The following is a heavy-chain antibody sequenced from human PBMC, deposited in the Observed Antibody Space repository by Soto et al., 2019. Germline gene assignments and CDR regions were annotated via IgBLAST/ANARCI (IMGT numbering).Heavy chain of an antibody. V-gene: IGHV4-4*02. CDR3: ARLSSTNPHYYYYYGMDV. J-gene: IGHJ6*02. CDR1: GGSISSSNW. CDR2: IYHSGST. Sequence: PSETLSLTCAVSGGSISSSNWWSWVRQPPGKGLEWIGEIYHSGSTNYNPSLKSRVTISVDKSRNQFSLKLSSVTAADTAVYYCARLSSTNPHYYYYYGMDVWGQGTTVTVSS. D-gene: IGHD2-2*01.